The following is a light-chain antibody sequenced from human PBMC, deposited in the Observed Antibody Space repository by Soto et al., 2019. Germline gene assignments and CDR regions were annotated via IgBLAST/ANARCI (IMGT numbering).Light chain of an antibody. J-gene: IGKJ5*01. CDR1: QGITNY. CDR2: AAS. CDR3: QNYKSALRIT. Sequence: DIQMTQSPSSLSASVGDRVTITCRASQGITNYLAWYQRKPGKVPKLLIYAASTLQSGVPSRFSGSGSGTDFTRTISSLQPEDVATYYCQNYKSALRITFGQGTRLEIK. V-gene: IGKV1-27*01.